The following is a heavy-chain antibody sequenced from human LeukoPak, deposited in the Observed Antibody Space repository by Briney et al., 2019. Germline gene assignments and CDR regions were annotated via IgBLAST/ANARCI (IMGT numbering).Heavy chain of an antibody. J-gene: IGHJ4*02. Sequence: PGGSLRLSCAASGFTFSSYGMHWVRQAPGKGLEWVAVIWYDGGNKYYADSVKGRFTISRDNAKNSLYLQMNSLRAEDTAVYYCARDLCSGGGSCYFDYWGQGTLVTASS. V-gene: IGHV3-33*01. CDR3: ARDLCSGGGSCYFDY. CDR2: IWYDGGNK. D-gene: IGHD2-15*01. CDR1: GFTFSSYG.